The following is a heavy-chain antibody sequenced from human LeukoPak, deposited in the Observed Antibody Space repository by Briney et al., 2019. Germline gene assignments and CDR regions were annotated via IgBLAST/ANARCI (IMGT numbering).Heavy chain of an antibody. V-gene: IGHV5-51*01. CDR2: IYPDHSYT. CDR3: ARFGARSGDGACYDH. J-gene: IGHJ5*02. CDR1: GYAFRDYW. Sequence: GESLKISAMGSGYAFRDYWSARLRQMPGKGVGWMGIIYPDHSYTNYSPSCQGQVTISVDKSISPASLQWTSLTASDTGIYYCARFGARSGDGACYDHWGQGTLVSVSS. D-gene: IGHD2-21*02.